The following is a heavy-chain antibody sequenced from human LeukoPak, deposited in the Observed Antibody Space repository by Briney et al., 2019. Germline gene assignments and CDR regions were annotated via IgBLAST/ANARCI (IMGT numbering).Heavy chain of an antibody. J-gene: IGHJ6*03. CDR1: GGSFSGYY. Sequence: SETLSLTCAVYGGSFSGYYWSWIRQPPGKGLEWIGEINHSGSTNYNPSLKSRVTISVDTSRNQFSLKLSSVTAADTAVYYCARVTTVTRGVYYYYMDVWGKGTTVTVSS. CDR2: INHSGST. D-gene: IGHD4-17*01. CDR3: ARVTTVTRGVYYYYMDV. V-gene: IGHV4-34*01.